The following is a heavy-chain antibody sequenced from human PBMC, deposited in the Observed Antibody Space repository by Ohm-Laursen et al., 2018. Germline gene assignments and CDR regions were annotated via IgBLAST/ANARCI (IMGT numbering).Heavy chain of an antibody. J-gene: IGHJ6*02. CDR1: GFTFLEYA. Sequence: SLRLSCAASGFTFLEYAMHWVRQAPGKGLEWVSGISWNSGSIGYADSVKGRFTISRDNAKNSLYLQMNSLRAEDTALYYCAKDIMRGDIVVVPAGPEFGMDVWGQGTTVTVSS. V-gene: IGHV3-9*01. D-gene: IGHD2-2*01. CDR2: ISWNSGSI. CDR3: AKDIMRGDIVVVPAGPEFGMDV.